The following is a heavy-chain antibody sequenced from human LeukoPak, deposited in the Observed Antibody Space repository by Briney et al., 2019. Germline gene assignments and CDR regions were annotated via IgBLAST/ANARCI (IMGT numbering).Heavy chain of an antibody. Sequence: GGSLRLSCAASGFTFSSYSMNWVRQAPGKGLEWVSYISSSSSAIYYADSVKGRFTISRDNSKNTLYLQMNSLRAEDTAVYYCAKDLRFLEWRTEHFDYWGQGTLVTVSS. CDR2: ISSSSSAI. D-gene: IGHD3-3*01. CDR1: GFTFSSYS. J-gene: IGHJ4*02. CDR3: AKDLRFLEWRTEHFDY. V-gene: IGHV3-48*01.